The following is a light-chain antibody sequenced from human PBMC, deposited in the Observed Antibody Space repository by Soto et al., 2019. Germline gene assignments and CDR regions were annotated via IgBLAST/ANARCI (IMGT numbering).Light chain of an antibody. CDR3: MQALQTLSIT. Sequence: DIVMTQSPLSLPVTPGEPASISCRSIHTLLHTNVYNYLDWYLQRPGQSPHLLIYLGSNRASGVPDRFSGSGSGRDFTLRINRVEAEDVGVYYCMQALQTLSITFGQGTRLEIK. CDR2: LGS. CDR1: HTLLHTNVYNY. J-gene: IGKJ5*01. V-gene: IGKV2-28*01.